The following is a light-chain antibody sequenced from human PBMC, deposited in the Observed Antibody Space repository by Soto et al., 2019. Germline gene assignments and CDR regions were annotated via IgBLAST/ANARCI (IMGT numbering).Light chain of an antibody. CDR1: QSVSSGY. CDR3: QQYNNWPLT. CDR2: GAS. V-gene: IGKV3-15*01. J-gene: IGKJ4*01. Sequence: EIVLTQSPGTLSLSPGERATLSCRASQSVSSGYLAWYQQKPGQAPRLLIYGASTRATGISARFSGSGSGTEFTLTISGLQSEDFALYYCQQYNNWPLTFGGGTKVDIK.